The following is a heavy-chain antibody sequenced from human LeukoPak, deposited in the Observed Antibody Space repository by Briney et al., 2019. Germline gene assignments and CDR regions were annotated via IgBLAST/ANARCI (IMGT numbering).Heavy chain of an antibody. CDR3: ARDSGWNRVIGY. J-gene: IGHJ4*02. CDR1: GDSISTSKSY. V-gene: IGHV4-39*07. Sequence: PSETLSLTCTVSGDSISTSKSYWGWIRQPPGKGLEWIGSIYYSGSTYYNPSLKSRVTISVDTSKNQFSLKLSSVTAADTAVYYCARDSGWNRVIGYWGQGTLVTVSS. D-gene: IGHD6-19*01. CDR2: IYYSGST.